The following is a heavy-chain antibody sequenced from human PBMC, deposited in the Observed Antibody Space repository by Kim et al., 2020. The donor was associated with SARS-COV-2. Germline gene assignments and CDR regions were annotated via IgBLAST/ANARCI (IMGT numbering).Heavy chain of an antibody. Sequence: ASVKVSCKASGYTFTSYGISWVRQAPGQGLEWMGWISAYNGNTNYAQKLQGRVTMTTDTSTSTAYMELRSLRSDDTAVYYCARDLRNLEGVIVVGVYWGQGTLVTVSS. CDR2: ISAYNGNT. D-gene: IGHD3-22*01. CDR1: GYTFTSYG. V-gene: IGHV1-18*01. J-gene: IGHJ4*02. CDR3: ARDLRNLEGVIVVGVY.